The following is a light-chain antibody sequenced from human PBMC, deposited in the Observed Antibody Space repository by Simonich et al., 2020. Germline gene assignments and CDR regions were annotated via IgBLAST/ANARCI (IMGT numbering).Light chain of an antibody. CDR1: SSDVGGYNY. CDR3: QSYDSSLSGSV. J-gene: IGLJ2*01. Sequence: QSALTQPASVSGSPGQSITISCTGTSSDVGGYNYVSWYQQHPGKAPKLMIYEGSKRPSGVSNRFSGSKSGNTASLTISGLQAEDEADYYCQSYDSSLSGSVFGGGTKLTVL. V-gene: IGLV2-14*01. CDR2: EGS.